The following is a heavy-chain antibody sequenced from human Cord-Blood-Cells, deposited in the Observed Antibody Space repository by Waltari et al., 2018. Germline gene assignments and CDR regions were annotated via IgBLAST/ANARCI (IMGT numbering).Heavy chain of an antibody. V-gene: IGHV1-2*02. J-gene: IGHJ6*02. CDR3: ARDDYYRTIVVVPAAIMDYYGMDV. CDR1: GYTFTGYY. CDR2: INPNSGGT. Sequence: QVQLVQSGAEVKKPGASVKVSCKASGYTFTGYYMHWVRQAPGQGLEWMGWINPNSGGTNYAQKFQGRVTMTRDTSISTAYMELSRLRSDDTAVYYWARDDYYRTIVVVPAAIMDYYGMDVWGQGTTVTVSS. D-gene: IGHD2-2*02.